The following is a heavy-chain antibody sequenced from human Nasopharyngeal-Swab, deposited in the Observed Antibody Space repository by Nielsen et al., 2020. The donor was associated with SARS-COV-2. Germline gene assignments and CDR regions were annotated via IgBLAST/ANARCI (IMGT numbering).Heavy chain of an antibody. V-gene: IGHV3-21*01. CDR2: ISSSSSYI. Sequence: WIRQPPGKGLGWVSSISSSSSYIYYAGSVKGRFTISRDNAKNSLYLQMNSLRAEDTALYYCARDGGARSLSYYYYYYMDVWGKGTTVNVSS. J-gene: IGHJ6*03. D-gene: IGHD1-26*01. CDR3: ARDGGARSLSYYYYYYMDV.